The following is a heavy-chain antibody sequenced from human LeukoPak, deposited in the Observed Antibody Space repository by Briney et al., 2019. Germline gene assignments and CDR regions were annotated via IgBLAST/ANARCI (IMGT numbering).Heavy chain of an antibody. J-gene: IGHJ6*02. CDR1: GGTFSSYA. D-gene: IGHD3-10*01. CDR2: IIPIFGTA. CDR3: AQGITMVRGVITNLYYYYYGMDV. Sequence: SVTVSCKASGGTFSSYAISWVRQAPGQGLEWMGGIIPIFGTANYAQKFQGRVTITADESTSTAYMELSSLRSEDTAVYYCAQGITMVRGVITNLYYYYYGMDVWGQGTTVTVSS. V-gene: IGHV1-69*13.